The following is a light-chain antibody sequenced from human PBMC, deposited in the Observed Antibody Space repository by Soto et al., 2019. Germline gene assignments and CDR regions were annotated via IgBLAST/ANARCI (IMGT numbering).Light chain of an antibody. CDR1: SSDVGGYNY. V-gene: IGLV2-14*01. J-gene: IGLJ2*01. CDR3: CSYTSSSTLVV. Sequence: QSVLTQPASVSGSPGQSITISCTGTSSDVGGYNYVSWYQQHPGKAPKLMIYDVSTRPSGVSNRFSGSKSGNTASLPISGRQAEDEADYYCCSYTSSSTLVVFGGGTKLTVL. CDR2: DVS.